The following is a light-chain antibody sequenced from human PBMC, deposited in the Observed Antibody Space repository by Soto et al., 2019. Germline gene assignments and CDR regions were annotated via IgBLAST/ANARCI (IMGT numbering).Light chain of an antibody. V-gene: IGKV3-15*01. J-gene: IGKJ4*01. Sequence: EIILTQSPATLYVSPGESATLACRASQSLTSNLAWYQQRPGQAPRLLSYDTSTRATDIPARFSGSGSGTEFTLTNASLQSEDFAVYYCQQYKPWPRMLSFGGGNRV. CDR2: DTS. CDR3: QQYKPWPRMLS. CDR1: QSLTSN.